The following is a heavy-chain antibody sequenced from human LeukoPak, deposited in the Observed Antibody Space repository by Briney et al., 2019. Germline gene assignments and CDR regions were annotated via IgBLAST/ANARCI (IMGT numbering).Heavy chain of an antibody. CDR3: ARGRCSSTSCFDY. Sequence: GGSLRLSCAASGFTFSSYAMHWVRQAPGKGLEWVAVISYDGSNKYYADSVKGRFTISRDNSKNTLYLQMNSLRAEDTAVYYCARGRCSSTSCFDYWGQGTLVTVSS. CDR1: GFTFSSYA. V-gene: IGHV3-30*01. CDR2: ISYDGSNK. J-gene: IGHJ4*02. D-gene: IGHD2-2*01.